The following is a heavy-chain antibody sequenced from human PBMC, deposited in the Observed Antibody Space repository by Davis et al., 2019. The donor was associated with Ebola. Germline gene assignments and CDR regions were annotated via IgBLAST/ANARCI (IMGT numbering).Heavy chain of an antibody. V-gene: IGHV1-3*01. CDR3: ARIRPRWYYDFWSGSNWFDP. CDR1: GYTFTSYA. D-gene: IGHD3-3*01. J-gene: IGHJ5*02. CDR2: INAGNGNT. Sequence: ASVKVSCKASGYTFTSYAMHWVRQAPGQRLEWMGWINAGNGNTKYSQKFQGRVTITRDTSASTAYMELSSLRSEDTAVYYCARIRPRWYYDFWSGSNWFDPWGQGTLVTVSS.